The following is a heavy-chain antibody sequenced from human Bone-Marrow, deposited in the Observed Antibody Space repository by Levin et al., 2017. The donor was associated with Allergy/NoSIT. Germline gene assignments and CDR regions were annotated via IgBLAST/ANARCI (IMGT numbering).Heavy chain of an antibody. CDR2: INPNSGGT. CDR3: ARSPLVVPAAEYYYYGMDG. CDR1: GYTFTGYY. J-gene: IGHJ6*02. V-gene: IGHV1-2*04. Sequence: GESLKISCKASGYTFTGYYMHWVRQAPGQGLEWMGWINPNSGGTNYAQKFQGWVTMTRDTSISTAYMELSRLRSDDTAVYYCARSPLVVPAAEYYYYGMDGWGQGTTVTVSS. D-gene: IGHD2-2*01.